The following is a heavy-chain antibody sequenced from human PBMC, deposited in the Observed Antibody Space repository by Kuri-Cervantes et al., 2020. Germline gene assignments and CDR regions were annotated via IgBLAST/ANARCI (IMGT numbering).Heavy chain of an antibody. J-gene: IGHJ4*02. Sequence: ASVKVSCKASGYTFTGYYMHWVRQAPGQGLEWVGWINPNSGGTNYAQKFQGRVTMTRDTSISTAYMELSRLRSDDPPPPPPATPPPPPPPPPPPPPPPPPFDYWGQGTLVTVSS. CDR2: INPNSGGT. CDR1: GYTFTGYY. CDR3: ATPPPPPPPPPPPPPPPPPFDY. V-gene: IGHV1-2*02.